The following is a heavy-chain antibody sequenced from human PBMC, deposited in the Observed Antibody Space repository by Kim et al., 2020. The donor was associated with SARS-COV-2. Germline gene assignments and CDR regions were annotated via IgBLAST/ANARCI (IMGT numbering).Heavy chain of an antibody. Sequence: ASVKVSCKASGYTFTTYTVHWVRQAPGQSLEWMGWIDPGNGKTEYSQKFQDRVAITRDTPASIAYMDLRSLTSGDPAVYYCARAVVGAMATGDHWGQGTL. CDR2: IDPGNGKT. J-gene: IGHJ4*02. D-gene: IGHD5-18*01. V-gene: IGHV1-3*01. CDR3: ARAVVGAMATGDH. CDR1: GYTFTTYT.